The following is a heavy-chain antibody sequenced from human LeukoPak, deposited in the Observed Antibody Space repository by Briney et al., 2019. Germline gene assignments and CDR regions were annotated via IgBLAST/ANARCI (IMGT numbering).Heavy chain of an antibody. D-gene: IGHD2-15*01. V-gene: IGHV3-21*01. CDR1: GFTFSTFS. Sequence: GGSLRLSCAASGFTFSTFSMNWVRQAPGKGLEWVASINSNSYIYYAGSVKGRFTISRDNAKNSLYLQMNSLGAEDTAVYYCAREGGFCFGETCRYFDYWGQGTLVTVSS. CDR2: INSNSYI. CDR3: AREGGFCFGETCRYFDY. J-gene: IGHJ4*02.